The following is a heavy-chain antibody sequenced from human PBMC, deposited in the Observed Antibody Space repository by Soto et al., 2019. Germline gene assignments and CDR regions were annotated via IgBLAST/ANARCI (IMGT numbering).Heavy chain of an antibody. CDR2: ISGSGDDT. CDR1: GFTFSNYA. J-gene: IGHJ6*02. Sequence: PGGSLRLSCAASGFTFSNYAMSWVRQAPGKGLEWVSAISGSGDDTYYADSVKGRFTISRDNSKNTLYLQMNSLRAEDTAVYYCARDRSGYDYGMDVWCQGTTVTVSS. D-gene: IGHD3-3*01. CDR3: ARDRSGYDYGMDV. V-gene: IGHV3-23*01.